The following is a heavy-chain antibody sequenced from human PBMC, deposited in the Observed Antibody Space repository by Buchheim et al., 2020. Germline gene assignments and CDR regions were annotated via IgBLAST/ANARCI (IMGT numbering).Heavy chain of an antibody. CDR3: ARYSSSSGWCDP. CDR1: GYTFVNYG. V-gene: IGHV1-18*01. D-gene: IGHD6-6*01. Sequence: QVHLEQSGAEVKNPGASVKVSCKASGYTFVNYGIAWVRQAPGRGLEWMGWISAYSGNTGYAQKFQDRHTLTTDTSTSTAYMELRSLRSDDTAIYYCARYSSSSGWCDPWGQGTL. J-gene: IGHJ5*02. CDR2: ISAYSGNT.